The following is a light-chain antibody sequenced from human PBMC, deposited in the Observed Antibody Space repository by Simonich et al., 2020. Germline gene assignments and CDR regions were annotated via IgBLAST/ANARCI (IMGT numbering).Light chain of an antibody. J-gene: IGLJ3*02. Sequence: QSVLTQPPSASRTPGQRVTISFSGSSSNIGSNYVYWYQQLPGTAPKLLIYRNNQRPSGVPDRFSGSKSGTSASLAISGLRSEDEADYYCAALDDSLSGWVFGGGTKLTVL. CDR2: RNN. CDR1: SSNIGSNY. V-gene: IGLV1-47*01. CDR3: AALDDSLSGWV.